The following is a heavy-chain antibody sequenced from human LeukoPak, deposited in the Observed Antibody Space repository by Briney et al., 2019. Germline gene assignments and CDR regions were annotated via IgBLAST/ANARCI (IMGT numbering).Heavy chain of an antibody. CDR3: ARMKLGIVVVPAAIDY. D-gene: IGHD2-2*01. CDR2: INHSGST. CDR1: GGSFSGYY. Sequence: PSETLSLTCAVYGGSFSGYYWSWIRQPPGKGLEWIGEINHSGSTNYNPSLKSRVTISVDTSKNQFSLKLSSVTAADTAVYYCARMKLGIVVVPAAIDYWGQGTLVTVSS. J-gene: IGHJ4*02. V-gene: IGHV4-34*01.